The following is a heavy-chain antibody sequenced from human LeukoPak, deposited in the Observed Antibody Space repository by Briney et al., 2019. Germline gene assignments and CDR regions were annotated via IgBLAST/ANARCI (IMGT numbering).Heavy chain of an antibody. CDR3: ARVEATTRYFDY. Sequence: SQTLSLTCAISGDIVSSNSATWNWIRQSPSRGLEWLGRTYYRSKWYNDYAVSVKSRITFNPDTSKNQFSLQLNSVTPEDTAVYYCARVEATTRYFDYWGQGTLVTVSS. CDR2: TYYRSKWYN. D-gene: IGHD5-12*01. V-gene: IGHV6-1*01. CDR1: GDIVSSNSAT. J-gene: IGHJ4*02.